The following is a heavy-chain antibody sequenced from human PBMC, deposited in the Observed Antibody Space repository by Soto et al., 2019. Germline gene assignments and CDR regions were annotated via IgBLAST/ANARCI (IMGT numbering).Heavy chain of an antibody. J-gene: IGHJ6*02. CDR2: IYYSGST. CDR3: ARSGGGDQRIGDYYYSMDV. CDR1: GGSISSGGYY. Sequence: QVQLQESGPGLVKPSQTLSLTCTVSGGSISSGGYYWSWIRQHPGKGLEWIGYIYYSGSTYYNPSLKSRVTIAVDTSKNQFSLKLSSVTAADTAVYYCARSGGGDQRIGDYYYSMDVWGQGTTVTVSS. V-gene: IGHV4-31*03. D-gene: IGHD2-21*02.